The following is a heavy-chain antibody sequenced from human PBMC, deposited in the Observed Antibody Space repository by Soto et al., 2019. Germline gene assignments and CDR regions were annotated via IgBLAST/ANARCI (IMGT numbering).Heavy chain of an antibody. D-gene: IGHD6-6*01. J-gene: IGHJ4*01. CDR3: ARTLSIATRQFDF. Sequence: SETLSLTCTVSGDSINSHYWTWTRQSPGKGLEWIGYIYYSGDTNYNPSLKSRVTISMDTSWNQFSLKLASVTAADTAVYYCARTLSIATRQFDFWGHGILVTVSS. CDR2: IYYSGDT. CDR1: GDSINSHY. V-gene: IGHV4-59*11.